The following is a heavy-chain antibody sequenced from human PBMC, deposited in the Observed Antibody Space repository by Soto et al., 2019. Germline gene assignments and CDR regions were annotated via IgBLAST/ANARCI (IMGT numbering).Heavy chain of an antibody. J-gene: IGHJ5*02. CDR1: GFSFTGYY. CDR2: INAHSGGT. V-gene: IGHV1-2*02. CDR3: AKDLTRQLAYWLDP. D-gene: IGHD6-6*01. Sequence: ASVKVSCKASGFSFTGYYIHWLREAPGQGLEWMGWINAHSGGTEYAQKFQGRVTLTRDTSIATAYLTLTSLTSDDTALYYCAKDLTRQLAYWLDPWGQGTQVTVYS.